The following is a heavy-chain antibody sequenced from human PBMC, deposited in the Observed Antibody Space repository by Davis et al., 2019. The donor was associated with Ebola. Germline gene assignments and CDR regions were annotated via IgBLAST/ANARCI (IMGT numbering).Heavy chain of an antibody. Sequence: GESLKISCAASGFTFSNYGMHWVRQAPGKGLEWVSVIYRDGRTYYADSVKGRFTISRDNSKNTLYLQMNSLRAEDTAVYYCTRHVSGDFWYFDLWGRGTLVTVSS. V-gene: IGHV3-66*04. CDR1: GFTFSNYG. J-gene: IGHJ2*01. CDR2: IYRDGRT. D-gene: IGHD4-17*01. CDR3: TRHVSGDFWYFDL.